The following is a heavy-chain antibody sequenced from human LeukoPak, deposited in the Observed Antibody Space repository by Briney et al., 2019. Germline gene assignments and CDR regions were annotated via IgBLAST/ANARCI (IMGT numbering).Heavy chain of an antibody. CDR1: GFTFSSYG. D-gene: IGHD2-2*01. J-gene: IGHJ4*02. Sequence: PGGSLRLSCAASGFTFSSYGMHWVRQAPGKGLEWVAVISYDGSNKYYADSVKGRFTISRDNSKNTLYLQMNSLRAEDTAVYYCAKDYCSSTSCYFWGYWGQGTLVTVSS. CDR3: AKDYCSSTSCYFWGY. CDR2: ISYDGSNK. V-gene: IGHV3-30*18.